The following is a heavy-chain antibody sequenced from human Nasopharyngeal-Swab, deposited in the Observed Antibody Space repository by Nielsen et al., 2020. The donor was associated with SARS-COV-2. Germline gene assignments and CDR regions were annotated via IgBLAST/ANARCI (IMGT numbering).Heavy chain of an antibody. CDR2: LWSDDWAT. V-gene: IGHV3-33*01. CDR1: GFTFRNYA. J-gene: IGHJ4*02. Sequence: GGSLRLSCAASGFTFRNYAMHWVRQAPDKGLEWVAGLWSDDWATYYADSVKGRFTISRDNSKNTLYLGMNSVTAEDTAMYYCARGSYGDKSDFDSWGQGTLVTVSS. D-gene: IGHD4-23*01. CDR3: ARGSYGDKSDFDS.